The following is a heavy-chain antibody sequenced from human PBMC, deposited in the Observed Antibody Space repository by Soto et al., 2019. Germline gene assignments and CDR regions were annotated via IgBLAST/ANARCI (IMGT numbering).Heavy chain of an antibody. CDR2: IYYSGST. Sequence: KSSETLSLTCTVSGGSISSSSYYWGWIRQPPGKGLEWIGSIYYSGSTYYNPSLKSRVTISVDTSKNQFSLKLSSVTAADTAVYYCARRRGMVRGDFDYWGQGTLVTVSS. CDR3: ARRRGMVRGDFDY. V-gene: IGHV4-39*01. D-gene: IGHD3-10*01. J-gene: IGHJ4*02. CDR1: GGSISSSSYY.